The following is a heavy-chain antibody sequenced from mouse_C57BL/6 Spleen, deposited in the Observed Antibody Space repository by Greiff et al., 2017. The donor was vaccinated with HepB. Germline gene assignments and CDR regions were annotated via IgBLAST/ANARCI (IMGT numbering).Heavy chain of an antibody. CDR3: ARLGSSHAWFAY. Sequence: EVKVVESGGGLVKPGGSLKLSCAASGFTFSSYTMSWVRQTPEKRLEWVATISGGGGNTYYPDSVKGRFTISRDNAKNTLYLQMSSLRSEDTALYYCARLGSSHAWFAYWGQGTLVTVSA. CDR2: ISGGGGNT. CDR1: GFTFSSYT. V-gene: IGHV5-9*01. D-gene: IGHD1-1*01. J-gene: IGHJ3*01.